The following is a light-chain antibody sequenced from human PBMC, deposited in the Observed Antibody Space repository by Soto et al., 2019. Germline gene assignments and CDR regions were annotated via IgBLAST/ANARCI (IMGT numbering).Light chain of an antibody. CDR2: DVS. V-gene: IGLV2-14*01. J-gene: IGLJ1*01. Sequence: QSALTQPASMSGSPGQSITISCTGTSSDVGGYNYVSWYQQHPGKAPKLMIYDVSNRPSGVSNRFSGSKSGNTASLTISGLQAEDEADYYCSSYTSSPYVFGTGTKLTVL. CDR1: SSDVGGYNY. CDR3: SSYTSSPYV.